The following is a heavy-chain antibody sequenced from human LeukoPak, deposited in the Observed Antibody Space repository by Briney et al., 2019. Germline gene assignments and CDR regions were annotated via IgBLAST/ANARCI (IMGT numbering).Heavy chain of an antibody. D-gene: IGHD3-9*01. J-gene: IGHJ6*02. Sequence: SETLSLTCAVYGGSFSGYYWSWIRQPPGKGLEWIGEINHSGSTNYNPSLKSRVTISVDTSKNQFSLKLSSVTAADTAVYYCARFYDILTGYYFYSGGMDVWGQGTTVTVSS. V-gene: IGHV4-34*01. CDR1: GGSFSGYY. CDR2: INHSGST. CDR3: ARFYDILTGYYFYSGGMDV.